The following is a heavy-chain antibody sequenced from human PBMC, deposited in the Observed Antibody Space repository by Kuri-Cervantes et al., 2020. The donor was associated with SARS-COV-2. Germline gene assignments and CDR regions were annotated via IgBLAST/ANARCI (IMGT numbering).Heavy chain of an antibody. Sequence: GESLKISCAASGFTFSSYSMNWVRQAPGKGLQWVSSISSSSSYIYYADSVKGRFTISRDNAKNSLYLQMNSLRAEDTAAYYCARDQSGSYYFGYFDYWGQGTLVTVSS. J-gene: IGHJ4*02. V-gene: IGHV3-21*01. D-gene: IGHD1-26*01. CDR2: ISSSSSYI. CDR1: GFTFSSYS. CDR3: ARDQSGSYYFGYFDY.